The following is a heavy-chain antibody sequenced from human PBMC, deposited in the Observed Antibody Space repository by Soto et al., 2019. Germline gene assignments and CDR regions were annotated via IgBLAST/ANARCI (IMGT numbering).Heavy chain of an antibody. V-gene: IGHV1-18*01. CDR2: ISSYNGDT. CDR1: XXXXXRSX. Sequence: QVQLVQSGAEVKKPGASVKVSXXXXXXXXXRSXISXXXXAXGXGPEXMGWISSYNGDTNYAQTFQGRVTMTTDTSTSTAYMELRSLRSDDTAVYYXXREGXAXXXXYGMDVWGQGTPVTVSS. CDR3: XREGXAXXXXYGMDV. J-gene: IGHJ6*02.